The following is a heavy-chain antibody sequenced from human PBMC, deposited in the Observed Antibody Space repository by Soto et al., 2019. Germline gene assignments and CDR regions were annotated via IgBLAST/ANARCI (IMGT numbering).Heavy chain of an antibody. D-gene: IGHD5-18*01. J-gene: IGHJ4*02. Sequence: EVRLVESGGGLVQPGGSLRLSCTTYGFTFSNFWMNWVRQAPGKGLEWVANIRQDGSEKNYVDSVKGRFTISRDNAKNSVYLQMNSLRGAETAVYYCARDRAMDDYWGQGTLVTVSP. V-gene: IGHV3-7*03. CDR1: GFTFSNFW. CDR2: IRQDGSEK. CDR3: ARDRAMDDY.